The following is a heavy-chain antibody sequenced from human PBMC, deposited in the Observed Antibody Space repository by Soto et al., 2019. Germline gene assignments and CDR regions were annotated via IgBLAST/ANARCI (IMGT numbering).Heavy chain of an antibody. Sequence: EVQLLESGGGLVQPGGSLRLSCAASGFNFSKYAMSWVRQAPGKGLEWVAAIGGSGSGTYYADSVKGRFAISRNNSNNTVFLQLNSLRAEDTAVYYCARGGSGYTWFNEFWGQGTLVTVSS. CDR3: ARGGSGYTWFNEF. V-gene: IGHV3-23*01. CDR2: IGGSGSGT. CDR1: GFNFSKYA. J-gene: IGHJ4*02. D-gene: IGHD3-22*01.